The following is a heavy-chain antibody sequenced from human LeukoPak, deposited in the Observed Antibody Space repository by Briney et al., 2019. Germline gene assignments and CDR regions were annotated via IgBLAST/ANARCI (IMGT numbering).Heavy chain of an antibody. CDR2: ISSSSSYI. J-gene: IGHJ6*03. D-gene: IGHD4-11*01. Sequence: GGSLRLSCAASGFTFINAWMAWVRQAPGKGLEWVSSISSSSSYIYYRDSVKGRFTISRDNAKNSLYLQMNSLRAEDTALYYCARAYSSPRYYYYYYMDVWGKGTTVTVSS. V-gene: IGHV3-21*04. CDR1: GFTFINAW. CDR3: ARAYSSPRYYYYYYMDV.